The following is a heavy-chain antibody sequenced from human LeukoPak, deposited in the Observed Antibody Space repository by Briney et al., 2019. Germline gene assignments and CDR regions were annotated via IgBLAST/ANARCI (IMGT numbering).Heavy chain of an antibody. V-gene: IGHV1-2*02. D-gene: IGHD5-12*01. Sequence: ASVKVSGKASGYTFTGYYMHWVRQAPGQGLEWMGWINPNSGGTNYAQKFQGRVTMTRDTSISTAYMELSGLRSDDTAVYYCARVVVATKKSWRYYYYGMDVWGQGTTVTVSS. CDR2: INPNSGGT. CDR3: ARVVVATKKSWRYYYYGMDV. CDR1: GYTFTGYY. J-gene: IGHJ6*02.